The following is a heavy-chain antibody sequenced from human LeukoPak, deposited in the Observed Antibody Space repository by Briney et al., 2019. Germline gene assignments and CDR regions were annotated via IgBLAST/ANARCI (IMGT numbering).Heavy chain of an antibody. CDR2: ISYDGSGK. CDR3: ARDLWGVAVAGAGKDV. J-gene: IGHJ6*02. Sequence: GKSLRLSCVGAGFVFSNHVIHWVRQAPGQGLEWVSMISYDGSGKHYADSVGGRLTISRDNSKNTVYLQMDSLTAEDTAIYYCARDLWGVAVAGAGKDVWGPGTTVTVSS. D-gene: IGHD3-16*01. CDR1: GFVFSNHV. V-gene: IGHV3-30*04.